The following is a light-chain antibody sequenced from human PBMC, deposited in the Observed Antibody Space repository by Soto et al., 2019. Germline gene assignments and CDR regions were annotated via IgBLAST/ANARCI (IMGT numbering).Light chain of an antibody. V-gene: IGLV1-40*01. CDR3: QSYDSSLSGYVV. CDR1: SSNIGAGYD. CDR2: GNS. J-gene: IGLJ2*01. Sequence: QSVLTQPPSVSGAPGQRVTISCTGSSSNIGAGYDVHWYQQLPGTAPKLLIYGNSNRPSGVPDRFSGSKSGTSASLAITGRQAEDEADYSCQSYDSSLSGYVVFGGGTKVTVL.